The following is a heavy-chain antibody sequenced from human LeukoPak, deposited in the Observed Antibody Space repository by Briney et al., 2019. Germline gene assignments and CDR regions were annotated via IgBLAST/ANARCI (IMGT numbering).Heavy chain of an antibody. CDR1: GFTVRSSY. V-gene: IGHV3-53*01. D-gene: IGHD3-22*01. J-gene: IGHJ4*02. CDR2: IYNDGNT. Sequence: GGSLRLSCAASGFTVRSSYMSWVRQAPGKGLEWVSVIYNDGNTYYADSVKGRFTISRDNSKNTLYLQMNSLRAEDTAVYYCARDRDFSAYFDYWGQGTLVTVSS. CDR3: ARDRDFSAYFDY.